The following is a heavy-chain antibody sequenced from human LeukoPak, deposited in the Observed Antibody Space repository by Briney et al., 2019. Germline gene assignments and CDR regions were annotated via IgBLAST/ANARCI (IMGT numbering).Heavy chain of an antibody. Sequence: SETLSLTCSVSGYSISSGYYWGWIRQPPGKGLEWIASIYHSGSTYYNPSLKSRVAISVDTSKNQFSLKLSSVTAADTAVYYCARGTHYYELWGQGTLVTVSS. J-gene: IGHJ4*02. CDR3: ARGTHYYEL. D-gene: IGHD3-22*01. CDR1: GYSISSGYY. CDR2: IYHSGST. V-gene: IGHV4-38-2*02.